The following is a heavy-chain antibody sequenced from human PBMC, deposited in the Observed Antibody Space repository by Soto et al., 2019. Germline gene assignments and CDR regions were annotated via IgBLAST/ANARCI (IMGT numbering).Heavy chain of an antibody. CDR1: GFTFSDYG. V-gene: IGHV3-33*01. CDR2: ISFDGSNI. J-gene: IGHJ6*02. Sequence: GGSLRLSCVTSGFTFSDYGFHWVRQAPGKGLDWVAMISFDGSNIQYAESVKGRFTISRDPSKNTLYLQMTSLRAEDAAVYYCGRDFEDFDNYNFYYGMSVWGQGTTVTVSS. CDR3: GRDFEDFDNYNFYYGMSV. D-gene: IGHD1-1*01.